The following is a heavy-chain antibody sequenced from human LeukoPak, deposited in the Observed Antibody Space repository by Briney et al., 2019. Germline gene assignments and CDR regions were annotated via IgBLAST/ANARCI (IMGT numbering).Heavy chain of an antibody. Sequence: PGGSLRLSCAASGFTFSSYEMNWVRQAPGKGLEWVSYISSSGSTIYYADSVKGRFAISRDNSKNTLYLQMNSLRAEDTAVYYCAGRYDSSGYPLHWGQGTPVTVSS. CDR3: AGRYDSSGYPLH. V-gene: IGHV3-48*03. J-gene: IGHJ4*02. D-gene: IGHD3-22*01. CDR2: ISSSGSTI. CDR1: GFTFSSYE.